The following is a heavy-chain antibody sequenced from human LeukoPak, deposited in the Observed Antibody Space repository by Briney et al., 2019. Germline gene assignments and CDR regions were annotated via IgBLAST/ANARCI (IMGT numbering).Heavy chain of an antibody. CDR2: IFYSGST. J-gene: IGHJ4*02. CDR3: ARGGSRSYTSSTLDY. V-gene: IGHV4-59*12. D-gene: IGHD6-6*01. CDR1: GGSITVYY. Sequence: SETLSLTCSVSGGSITVYYWNWIRQSPGKGLEWIGSIFYSGSTNYNPSLKSRVTISIDTSNNRFSLKVSSVIAADTAMYYCARGGSRSYTSSTLDYWGQGTLVTVSS.